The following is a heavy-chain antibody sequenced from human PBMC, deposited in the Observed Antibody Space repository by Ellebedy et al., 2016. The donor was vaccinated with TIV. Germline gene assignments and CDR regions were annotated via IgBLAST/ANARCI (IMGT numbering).Heavy chain of an antibody. CDR2: IYYSGNT. Sequence: MPGGSLRLSCTVSGGSISSDYWSWIRQPQGKGLEWIGYIYYSGNTNYNPSLKSRVTISVDRSKDQFSLRLSSVTAADTAVYYCARVPYDILTGYGNWFDPWGQGTLVTVSS. CDR1: GGSISSDY. D-gene: IGHD3-9*01. J-gene: IGHJ5*02. CDR3: ARVPYDILTGYGNWFDP. V-gene: IGHV4-59*01.